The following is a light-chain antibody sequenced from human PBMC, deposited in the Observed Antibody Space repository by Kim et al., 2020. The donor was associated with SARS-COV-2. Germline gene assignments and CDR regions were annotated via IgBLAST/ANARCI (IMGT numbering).Light chain of an antibody. V-gene: IGLV7-46*01. CDR3: LLYYSGARV. CDR2: DTT. Sequence: QAVVTQEPSLTVSPGETVTLTCASSTGTVTSGHFPYWFQQKPGQAPRALIYDTTNKHSWTPARFSGSLLGGKAALTLSGAQPDDEADYYCLLYYSGARVFGGGTKLTVL. CDR1: TGTVTSGHF. J-gene: IGLJ3*02.